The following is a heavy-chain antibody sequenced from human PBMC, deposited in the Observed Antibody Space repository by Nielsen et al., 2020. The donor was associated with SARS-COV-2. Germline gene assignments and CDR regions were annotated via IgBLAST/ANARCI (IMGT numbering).Heavy chain of an antibody. V-gene: IGHV7-4-1*02. D-gene: IGHD5-24*01. J-gene: IGHJ4*02. CDR2: INTNTGNP. Sequence: ASVKVSCKASGYTFTNYAMNWVRQAPGQGFEWMGWINTNTGNPMYAQGFTGRFVFSLDTSVSTAYLQISSLRAEDTAVYYCARDRGDGYNSGVDYWGQGTLVTVSS. CDR1: GYTFTNYA. CDR3: ARDRGDGYNSGVDY.